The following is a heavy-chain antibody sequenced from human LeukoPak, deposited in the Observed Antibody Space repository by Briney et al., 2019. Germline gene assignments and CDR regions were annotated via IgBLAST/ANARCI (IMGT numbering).Heavy chain of an antibody. CDR3: ARMLHYDNMYNWFDP. D-gene: IGHD3-22*01. CDR1: GGSISSGDYY. Sequence: SETLSLTCTVSGGSISSGDYYWSWIRQPPGKGLEWIGYIYYSGSTYYNPSLKSRVTISVDTSKNQFSLKLSSVTAADTAVYYCARMLHYDNMYNWFDPWGQGTLVTVSS. CDR2: IYYSGST. J-gene: IGHJ5*02. V-gene: IGHV4-30-4*01.